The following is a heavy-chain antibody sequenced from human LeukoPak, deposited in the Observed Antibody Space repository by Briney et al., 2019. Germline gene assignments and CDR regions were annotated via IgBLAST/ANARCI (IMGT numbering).Heavy chain of an antibody. V-gene: IGHV3-9*01. CDR3: ASRAHFWSGPGG. CDR2: IGWNSART. Sequence: SLRLSCTASESTFDHAMHWVRQTPGKGLEWVSGIGWNSARTGYADSVRGRFTISRDNAKNSLNLQMNSLRAEDTAVYYCASRAHFWSGPGGWGRGTLVTVSS. CDR1: ESTFDHA. D-gene: IGHD3-3*02. J-gene: IGHJ4*02.